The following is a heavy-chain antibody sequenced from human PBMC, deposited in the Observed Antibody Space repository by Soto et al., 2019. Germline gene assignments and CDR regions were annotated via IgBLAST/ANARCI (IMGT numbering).Heavy chain of an antibody. CDR1: RFTFSNFW. D-gene: IGHD3-22*01. CDR3: ARGLSYHDSSDAFWEAYAFDY. J-gene: IGHJ4*02. Sequence: EVQLVESGGGLVQPGGSLRLSCAASRFTFSNFWMSWVRQAPGKGLEWVANIHQDGSEKYYADSLKGRFIISRDNAKTSLHLQMNSLSAEDTAVYFCARGLSYHDSSDAFWEAYAFDYWGQGTLVTVSS. CDR2: IHQDGSEK. V-gene: IGHV3-7*03.